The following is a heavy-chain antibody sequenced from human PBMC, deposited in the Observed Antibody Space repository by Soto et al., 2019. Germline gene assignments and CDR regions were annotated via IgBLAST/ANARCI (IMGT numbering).Heavy chain of an antibody. V-gene: IGHV3-7*05. CDR3: VRLRFILTERDFAS. Sequence: EVQLVESGGALVQPGGSLRLSCEASGFSFTSYWMSWVRQAPGKGLEWVANIKQDGTSKYYADSVKGRFTVSRDNAKSSLHLQMDSLRDDDTAVYRWVRLRFILTERDFASWGQGTLVTVSS. J-gene: IGHJ4*02. D-gene: IGHD3-16*01. CDR2: IKQDGTSK. CDR1: GFSFTSYW.